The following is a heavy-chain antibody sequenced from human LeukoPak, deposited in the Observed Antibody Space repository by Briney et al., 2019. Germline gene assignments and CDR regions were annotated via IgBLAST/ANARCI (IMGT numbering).Heavy chain of an antibody. Sequence: PSETLSLTCAVFGGSFSGYYWGWIRQPPGKGLEWIGSIYYSGSTYYNPSLKSRVTISVDTSKNQFSLKLSSVTAADTAVYYCARRDSITMVRGVNNWFDPWGQGTLVTVSS. V-gene: IGHV4-39*01. D-gene: IGHD3-10*01. CDR2: IYYSGST. CDR3: ARRDSITMVRGVNNWFDP. J-gene: IGHJ5*02. CDR1: GGSFSGYY.